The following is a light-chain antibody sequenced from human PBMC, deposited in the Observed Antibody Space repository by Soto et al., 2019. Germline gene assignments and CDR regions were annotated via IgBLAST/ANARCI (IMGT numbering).Light chain of an antibody. J-gene: IGLJ1*01. V-gene: IGLV2-14*01. CDR3: SSYTTSNTRQIV. CDR1: SSDVGGYNY. Sequence: QSALTQPASVSGSPGQSITISCTGTSSDVGGYNYISWYQHHPGKAPKLIIYEVTNRPSGVSNPFSGSKSGNTASLTISGLQPEDEDDYYCSSYTTSNTRQIVFGTGTKLTVL. CDR2: EVT.